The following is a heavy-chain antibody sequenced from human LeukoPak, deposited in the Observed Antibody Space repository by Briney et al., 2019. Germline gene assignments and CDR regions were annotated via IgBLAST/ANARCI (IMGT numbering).Heavy chain of an antibody. CDR3: ARHLSGSYYRGADY. CDR1: GFTVSTNY. V-gene: IGHV3-66*04. D-gene: IGHD1-26*01. CDR2: IYTSGNT. Sequence: GGSLRLSCAASGFTVSTNYMSWVRQAPGKGPEWVSVIYTSGNTYYADSGKGRFTISRDNAKNSLYLQMNSLRAEDTALYYCARHLSGSYYRGADYWGQGTLVTVSS. J-gene: IGHJ4*02.